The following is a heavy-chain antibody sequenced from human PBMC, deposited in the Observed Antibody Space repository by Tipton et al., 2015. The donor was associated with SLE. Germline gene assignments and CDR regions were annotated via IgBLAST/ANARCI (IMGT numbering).Heavy chain of an antibody. V-gene: IGHV4-4*07. Sequence: GLVKPSETLSLTCNVSDASMNSYFWNWIRQPAGKGLEWIGRLSLSDKNNYNPSLQSRVTMSVDTSKSQFSLEVRAVTATDTAVYFCAGSKVTTARDSFDIWGPGTVVVVSP. D-gene: IGHD4-17*01. J-gene: IGHJ3*02. CDR1: DASMNSYF. CDR3: AGSKVTTARDSFDI. CDR2: LSLSDKN.